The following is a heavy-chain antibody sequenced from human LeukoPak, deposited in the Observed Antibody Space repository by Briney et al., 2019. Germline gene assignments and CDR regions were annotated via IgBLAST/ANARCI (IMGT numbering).Heavy chain of an antibody. V-gene: IGHV4-34*01. J-gene: IGHJ4*02. CDR2: INHSGST. Sequence: SETLSLTCAVSGGSFSGYYWSWIRQPPGKGLEWIGEINHSGSTNYNPSLKSRVTISIDTSKNQFSLKLSSVTAADTALYYCARGPGTWYYYWGQGTLVTVSS. CDR3: ARGPGTWYYY. D-gene: IGHD6-13*01. CDR1: GGSFSGYY.